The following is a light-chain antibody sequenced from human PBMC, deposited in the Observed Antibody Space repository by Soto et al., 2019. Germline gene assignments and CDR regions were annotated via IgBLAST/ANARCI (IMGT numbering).Light chain of an antibody. Sequence: QSVPTQPRAVSGSTGQSVTIPCNGTSSDVGGYNYVSWYQQHPGKAPKLMIYDVSKRPSGVPDRFSGSKSGNTASLTISGLQAEDEADYYCCSYAGSYTYVFGTGTKVT. CDR3: CSYAGSYTYV. V-gene: IGLV2-11*01. CDR2: DVS. J-gene: IGLJ1*01. CDR1: SSDVGGYNY.